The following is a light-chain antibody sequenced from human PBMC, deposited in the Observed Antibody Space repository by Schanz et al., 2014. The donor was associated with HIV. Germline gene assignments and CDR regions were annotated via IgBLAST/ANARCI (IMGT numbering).Light chain of an antibody. J-gene: IGKJ2*01. CDR2: GAS. CDR1: QSVSSSY. CDR3: QQYDTYPYT. V-gene: IGKV3-20*01. Sequence: EIVLTQSPGTLSLSPGERATLSCRASQSVSSSYLAWYQQKPGQAPRLLIYGASTRATGIPARFSGSGSGTEFTLIINSLQSEDFATYYCQQYDTYPYTFGQGTTLDLK.